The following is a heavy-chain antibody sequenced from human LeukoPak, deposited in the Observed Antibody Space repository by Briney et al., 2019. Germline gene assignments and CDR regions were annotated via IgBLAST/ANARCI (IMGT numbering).Heavy chain of an antibody. CDR3: ARHDSSGYYPDY. D-gene: IGHD3-22*01. Sequence: GSLRLSCAASGFTFSSYSMNWVRQAPGKGLEWVSSISSSSSYIYYADSVKGRFTISRDNAKNSLYLQMNSLRAEDTAVYYCARHDSSGYYPDYWGQGTLVTVSS. CDR1: GFTFSSYS. V-gene: IGHV3-21*01. CDR2: ISSSSSYI. J-gene: IGHJ4*02.